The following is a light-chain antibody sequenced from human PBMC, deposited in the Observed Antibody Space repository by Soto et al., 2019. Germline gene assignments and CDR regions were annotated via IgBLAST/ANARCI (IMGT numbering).Light chain of an antibody. CDR2: TLS. V-gene: IGKV2-30*01. Sequence: DVVMTQSPLSLPVTLGQPASISCRSSQSLVNSDGNTYLHWFQQRPGQSPRRLINTLSNRDSGVTNRFSGSGSGTNFTLKITRVEAEDVGVYYCMQATHWPRTFGQGTKLEIK. J-gene: IGKJ2*01. CDR1: QSLVNSDGNTY. CDR3: MQATHWPRT.